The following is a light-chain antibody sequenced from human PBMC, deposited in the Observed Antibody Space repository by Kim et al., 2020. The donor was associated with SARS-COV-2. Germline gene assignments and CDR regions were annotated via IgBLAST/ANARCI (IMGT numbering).Light chain of an antibody. CDR3: QQGHSLPLT. CDR1: QGISSW. J-gene: IGKJ4*01. Sequence: DIQMTQSPSSVSASVGDRVTITCRASQGISSWLVWYQQKPGKAPKLLIHSASNLESGVPSRFSGSGSGTDFTLTISSLQPEDFATYFCQQGHSLPLTRGGGPKLEI. CDR2: SAS. V-gene: IGKV1-12*01.